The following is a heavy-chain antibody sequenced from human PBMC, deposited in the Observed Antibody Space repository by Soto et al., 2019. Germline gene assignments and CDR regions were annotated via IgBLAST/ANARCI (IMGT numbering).Heavy chain of an antibody. J-gene: IGHJ4*02. CDR1: GFSFSNSA. V-gene: IGHV3-23*01. CDR2: ISGSGDIT. D-gene: IGHD3-3*01. Sequence: EVQLLXSGGGLVQPGGSLRLSCAVSGFSFSNSAMTWVRQAPGKGLEWVSGISGSGDITYNTDSVKGRFXXXXXXSKXXXXXXXXXXXXXXXXXXXXXXXXXXVLRXHDXXFDYWGQGTLVTVS. CDR3: XXXXXXVLRXHDXXFDY.